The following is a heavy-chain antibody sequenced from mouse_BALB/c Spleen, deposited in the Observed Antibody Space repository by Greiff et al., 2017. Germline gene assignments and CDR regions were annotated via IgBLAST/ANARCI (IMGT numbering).Heavy chain of an antibody. CDR2: ISSGSSTI. CDR1: GFTFSSFG. CDR3: ARSYYLYYYAMDY. V-gene: IGHV5-17*02. D-gene: IGHD2-12*01. J-gene: IGHJ4*01. Sequence: EVMLVESGGGLVQPGGSRKLSCAASGFTFSSFGMHWVRQAPEKGLEWVAYISSGSSTIYYADTVKGRFTISRDNPKNTLSLQMTSLRSEDTAMYYCARSYYLYYYAMDYWGQGTSVTVSS.